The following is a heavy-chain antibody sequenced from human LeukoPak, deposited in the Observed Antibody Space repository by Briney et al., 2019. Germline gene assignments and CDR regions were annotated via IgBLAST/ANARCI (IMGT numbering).Heavy chain of an antibody. Sequence: GGSLRLSCAASGFTFSSYSMNWVRQAPGKGLEWVSSISSSGSYIYYADSVKGRFTISRDNAKNSLYLQMNSLRAEDTAVYYCAREGRLLWFGELSDYYYGMDVWGQGTTVTVSS. CDR3: AREGRLLWFGELSDYYYGMDV. J-gene: IGHJ6*02. D-gene: IGHD3-10*01. CDR1: GFTFSSYS. V-gene: IGHV3-21*01. CDR2: ISSSGSYI.